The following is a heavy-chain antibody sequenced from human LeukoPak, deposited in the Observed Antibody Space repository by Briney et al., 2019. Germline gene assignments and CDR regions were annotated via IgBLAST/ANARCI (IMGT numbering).Heavy chain of an antibody. CDR1: GFTFSSYA. V-gene: IGHV3-30-3*01. CDR3: ARDLAARPEGEFDY. Sequence: TGGSLRLSCAASGFTFSSYAMHWVRQAPGKGLEWVAVISYDGSNKYYADSVKGRFTISRDNSKDTLYLQMNSLRAEDTAVYYCARDLAARPEGEFDYWGQGTLVTVSS. CDR2: ISYDGSNK. D-gene: IGHD6-6*01. J-gene: IGHJ4*02.